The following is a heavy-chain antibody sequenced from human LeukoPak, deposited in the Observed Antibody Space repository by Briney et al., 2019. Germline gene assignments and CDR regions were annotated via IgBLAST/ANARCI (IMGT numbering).Heavy chain of an antibody. CDR1: GFTFSNYG. J-gene: IGHJ4*02. Sequence: AGGSLRLSCAASGFTFSNYGMHWVRQAPGKGLEWVAVISYDESSKYYADSVKGRFTISRDNSKNTLYLQMNSLRAEDTAVYYCAKDQRYSSGWSADYWGQGTLVTVSS. D-gene: IGHD6-19*01. CDR3: AKDQRYSSGWSADY. V-gene: IGHV3-30*18. CDR2: ISYDESSK.